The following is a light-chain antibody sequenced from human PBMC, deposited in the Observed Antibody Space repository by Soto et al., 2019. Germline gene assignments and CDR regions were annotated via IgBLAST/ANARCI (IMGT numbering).Light chain of an antibody. CDR3: QQYYSYPRT. J-gene: IGKJ1*01. Sequence: AIRMTQSPSSLSASTGDRVTITCRASQGISSYLAWYQQKPGKAPKLLIYAASTLQSGVPSRFSGSGSGTDFTLTIRCLHSEDFAHYYCQQYYSYPRTFGQGTKVDIK. CDR2: AAS. V-gene: IGKV1-8*01. CDR1: QGISSY.